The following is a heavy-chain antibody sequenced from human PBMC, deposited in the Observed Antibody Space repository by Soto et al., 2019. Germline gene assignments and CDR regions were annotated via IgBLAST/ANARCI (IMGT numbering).Heavy chain of an antibody. J-gene: IGHJ4*02. CDR3: ARGYYDSLRAGGFDY. CDR2: IIPIFGTA. CDR1: GGTFSSYA. D-gene: IGHD3-22*01. Sequence: QVQLVQSGAEVKKPGSSVKVSCKASGGTFSSYAISWVRQAPGQGLEWMGGIIPIFGTANYAQKFQGRVTISADESRSTAYMELSSLRSEDTAVYYCARGYYDSLRAGGFDYWGQGTLVTVSS. V-gene: IGHV1-69*01.